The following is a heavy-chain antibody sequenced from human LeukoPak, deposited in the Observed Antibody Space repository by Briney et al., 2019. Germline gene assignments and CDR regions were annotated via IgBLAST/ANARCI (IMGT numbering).Heavy chain of an antibody. CDR2: ISGSGGST. V-gene: IGHV3-23*01. CDR1: GYTFSSYA. CDR3: AKSPATMIVVVIRFDY. D-gene: IGHD3-22*01. Sequence: GASVKVSCKASGYTFSSYAMSWVRQAPGKGLEWVSAISGSGGSTYYADSVKGRFTISRDNSKNTLYLQMNSLRAEDTAVYYCAKSPATMIVVVIRFDYWGQGTLVTVSS. J-gene: IGHJ4*02.